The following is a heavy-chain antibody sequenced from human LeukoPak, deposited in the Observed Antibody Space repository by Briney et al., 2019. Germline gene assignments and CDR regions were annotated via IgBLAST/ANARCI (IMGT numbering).Heavy chain of an antibody. D-gene: IGHD3-22*01. CDR3: ARGPMVITYDY. V-gene: IGHV4-34*01. CDR2: INHSGST. J-gene: IGHJ4*02. CDR1: GGSFSGYY. Sequence: SETLSLTCAVYGGSFSGYYWSWIRQLPGKGLEWIGEINHSGSTNYNPSLKSRVTISVDTSKNQFSLKLSSVTAADTAVYYRARGPMVITYDYWGRGTLVTVSS.